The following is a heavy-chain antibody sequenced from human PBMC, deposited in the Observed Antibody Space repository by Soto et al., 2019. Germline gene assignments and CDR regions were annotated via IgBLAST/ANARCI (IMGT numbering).Heavy chain of an antibody. J-gene: IGHJ4*02. D-gene: IGHD6-6*01. V-gene: IGHV1-69*13. CDR2: IIPIFGTA. CDR1: GGTFSSYA. CDR3: ARDLVDGIAARPGDY. Sequence: ASVKVSCKASGGTFSSYAISWVRQAPGQGLEWMGGIIPIFGTANYAQKFQGRVTITADESTSTAYMELSSLRSEDTAVYYCARDLVDGIAARPGDYWGQGTLVTVS.